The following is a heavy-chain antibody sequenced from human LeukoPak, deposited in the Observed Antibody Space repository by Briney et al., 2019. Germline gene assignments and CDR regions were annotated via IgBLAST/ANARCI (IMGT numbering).Heavy chain of an antibody. V-gene: IGHV1-69*04. CDR1: GGTFSSYA. CDR2: IIPILGIA. D-gene: IGHD4-17*01. Sequence: SVKVSCKASGGTFSSYAISWVRQAPGQGLEWMGRIIPILGIANYAQKFQGRVTITADKSTSTAYMELSSLRSEDTAVYYCARVWDDYGDWGGDYWGQGTLVTVSS. J-gene: IGHJ4*02. CDR3: ARVWDDYGDWGGDY.